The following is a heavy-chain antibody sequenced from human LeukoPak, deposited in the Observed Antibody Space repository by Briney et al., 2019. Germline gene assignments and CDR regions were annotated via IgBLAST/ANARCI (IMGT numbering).Heavy chain of an antibody. CDR2: IYPGDSDT. J-gene: IGHJ4*02. CDR3: ARRQGYSYGYPFDY. Sequence: ETLSLTCTVSGDSINSYFWTWIRQPAGKGREWMGIIYPGDSDTRYSPSFQGQVTISADKSISTAYLQRSSLKASDTAMYYCARRQGYSYGYPFDYWGQGTLVTVSS. V-gene: IGHV5-51*01. D-gene: IGHD5-18*01. CDR1: GDSINSYF.